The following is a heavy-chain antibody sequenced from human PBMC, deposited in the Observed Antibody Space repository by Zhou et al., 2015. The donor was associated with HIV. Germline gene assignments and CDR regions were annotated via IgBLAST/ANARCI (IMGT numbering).Heavy chain of an antibody. Sequence: QVQLVQSGAEVKKPGSSVKVSCKASGGTFSSYAISWVRQAPGQGLEWMGGIIPIFGTANYAQKFQGRVTITADESTSTAYMELSSLRSEDTAVYYCARGGDIVVGEDYYYYMDVWGKGTTVTVSS. V-gene: IGHV1-69*01. D-gene: IGHD2-15*01. CDR2: IIPIFGTA. J-gene: IGHJ6*03. CDR1: GGTFSSYA. CDR3: ARGGDIVVGEDYYYYMDV.